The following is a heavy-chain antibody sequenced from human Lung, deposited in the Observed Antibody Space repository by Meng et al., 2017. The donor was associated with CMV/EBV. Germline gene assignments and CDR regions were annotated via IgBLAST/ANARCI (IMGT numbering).Heavy chain of an antibody. CDR2: ISGSGGST. J-gene: IGHJ6*02. V-gene: IGHV3-23*01. CDR3: AKDWVDIVVVPAADV. D-gene: IGHD2-2*03. CDR1: GFTFSSYA. Sequence: ESLKIPCAAPGFTFSSYAMSWVRQAPGKGLEWVSAISGSGGSTYYADSVKGRFTISRDNSKNTLYLQMNSLRAEDTAVYYCAKDWVDIVVVPAADVWGQGXTVTVSS.